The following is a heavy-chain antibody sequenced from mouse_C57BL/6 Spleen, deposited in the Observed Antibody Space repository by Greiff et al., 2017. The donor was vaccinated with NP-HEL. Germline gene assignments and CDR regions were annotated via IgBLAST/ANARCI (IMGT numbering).Heavy chain of an antibody. CDR1: GFTFSNYW. CDR2: IRLKSDNYAT. Sequence: VKLMESGGGLVQPGGSMKLSCVASGFTFSNYWMNWVRQSPEKGLEWVAQIRLKSDNYATHYAESVKGRFTISRDDSKSSVYLQMNNLRAEDTGIYYCTSYYGYDRGNYAMDYWGQGTSVTVSS. D-gene: IGHD2-2*01. CDR3: TSYYGYDRGNYAMDY. J-gene: IGHJ4*01. V-gene: IGHV6-3*01.